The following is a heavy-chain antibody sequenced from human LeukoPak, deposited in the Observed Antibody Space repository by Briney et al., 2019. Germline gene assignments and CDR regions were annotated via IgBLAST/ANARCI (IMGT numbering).Heavy chain of an antibody. CDR2: VYYSGST. CDR3: ARYGSGSYSDEHFQH. V-gene: IGHV4-59*08. CDR1: GASASGDS. Sequence: RSESLSPTCPLSGASASGDSCRWVRQPPGRGLEWVGFVYYSGSTKYNPSLKSRVTISVDTSKNQFSLKLTSVTAADTAVYYVARYGSGSYSDEHFQHWGASALVTVSS. J-gene: IGHJ1*01. D-gene: IGHD3-10*01.